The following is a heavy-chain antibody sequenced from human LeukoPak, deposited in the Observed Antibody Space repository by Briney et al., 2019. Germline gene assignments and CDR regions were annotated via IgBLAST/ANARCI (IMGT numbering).Heavy chain of an antibody. CDR1: GGSISSYY. CDR2: IYYSGST. J-gene: IGHJ4*02. Sequence: PSETLSLTCTFSGGSISSYYWSWIRQPPGKGLEWIGYIYYSGSTNYNPSLKSRVTISVDTSKNQFSLKLSSVTAADTAVYYCAIQGYNSYFDYWGQGTLVTVSS. D-gene: IGHD5-24*01. CDR3: AIQGYNSYFDY. V-gene: IGHV4-59*01.